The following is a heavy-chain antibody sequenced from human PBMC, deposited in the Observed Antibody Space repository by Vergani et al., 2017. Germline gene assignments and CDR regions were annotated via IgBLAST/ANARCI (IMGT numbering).Heavy chain of an antibody. CDR3: ARDYGYSSVWYRGERGYYMDV. J-gene: IGHJ6*03. CDR1: GYTFTSYG. V-gene: IGHV1-18*01. D-gene: IGHD6-19*01. Sequence: QVQLVQSGAEVKKPGASVKVSCKASGYTFTSYGISWVRQAPGQGLEWMGWISAYNGNTNYAQKLQGRVTMTTDTSTSTAYMARRSLRSDDTAVYYCARDYGYSSVWYRGERGYYMDVWGKGTTVTVSS. CDR2: ISAYNGNT.